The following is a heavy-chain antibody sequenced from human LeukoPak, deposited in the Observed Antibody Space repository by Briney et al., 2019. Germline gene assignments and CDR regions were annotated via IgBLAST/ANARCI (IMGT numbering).Heavy chain of an antibody. CDR3: ARDFEAYYYYYYMDV. CDR2: ISSSSSYI. CDR1: GFTFSSYE. J-gene: IGHJ6*03. D-gene: IGHD3-9*01. Sequence: PGGSLRLSCAASGFTFSSYEMNWVRQAPGKGLEWVSSISSSSSYIYYADSVKGRFTISRDNAKNSLYLQMNSLRAEDTAVYYCARDFEAYYYYYYMDVWGKGTTVTVSS. V-gene: IGHV3-21*01.